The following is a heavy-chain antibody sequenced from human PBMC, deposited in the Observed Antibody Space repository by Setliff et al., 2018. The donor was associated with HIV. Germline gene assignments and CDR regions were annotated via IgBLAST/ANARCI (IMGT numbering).Heavy chain of an antibody. D-gene: IGHD2-15*01. Sequence: SETLSLTCAVPGYSISSGYYWGWIRQPPGKGLEWIGSIYHSGSTYYKSSLKSRVTISVDTSKNQFSLKLSSVTAADTAVYYCASTETHYSKWFDPWGQGTLVTVSS. J-gene: IGHJ5*02. CDR2: IYHSGST. CDR3: ASTETHYSKWFDP. V-gene: IGHV4-38-2*01. CDR1: GYSISSGYY.